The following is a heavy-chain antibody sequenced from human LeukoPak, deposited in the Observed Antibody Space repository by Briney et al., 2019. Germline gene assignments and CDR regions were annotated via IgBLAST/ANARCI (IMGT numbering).Heavy chain of an antibody. CDR3: AGWGIDSSGYYYDY. V-gene: IGHV4-61*08. CDR2: IYYSGST. J-gene: IGHJ4*02. D-gene: IGHD3-22*01. Sequence: SQTLSLTCTVSGGSISSGGYYWSWIRQPPGKGLEWIGYIYYSGSTNYNPSLKSRVTISVDTSKNQFSLKLSSVTAADTAVYYCAGWGIDSSGYYYDYWGQGTLVTVSS. CDR1: GGSISSGGYY.